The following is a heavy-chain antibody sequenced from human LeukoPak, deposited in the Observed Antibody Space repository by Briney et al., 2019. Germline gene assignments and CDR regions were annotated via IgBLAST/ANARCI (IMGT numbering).Heavy chain of an antibody. V-gene: IGHV3-30*18. CDR3: AKDRQDYGDYRVCDY. Sequence: PGGSLRLSCAGSGFTFSSYGMHWVRQAPGKGLEWVAVISYAGSNKYYADSVKGRFTISKDNSKNTLYLQMNSLRVEDTAVYYCAKDRQDYGDYRVCDYRGQGTLVTVSS. J-gene: IGHJ4*02. D-gene: IGHD4-17*01. CDR1: GFTFSSYG. CDR2: ISYAGSNK.